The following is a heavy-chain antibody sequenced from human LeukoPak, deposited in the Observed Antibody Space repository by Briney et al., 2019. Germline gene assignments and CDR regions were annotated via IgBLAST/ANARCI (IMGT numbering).Heavy chain of an antibody. Sequence: SVKVSCKASGGTFSSYAISWVRQAPGQGLEWMGRIIPILGIANYAQKFQSRVTITADKSTSTAYMELSSLRSEDTAVYYCARDQGVTMVRGVPHFDYWGQGTLVTVSS. J-gene: IGHJ4*02. CDR1: GGTFSSYA. V-gene: IGHV1-69*04. CDR3: ARDQGVTMVRGVPHFDY. CDR2: IIPILGIA. D-gene: IGHD3-10*01.